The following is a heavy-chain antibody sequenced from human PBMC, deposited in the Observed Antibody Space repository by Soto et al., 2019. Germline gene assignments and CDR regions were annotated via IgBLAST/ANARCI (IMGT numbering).Heavy chain of an antibody. V-gene: IGHV4-59*01. CDR2: IYYSGST. CDR1: GGSISSYY. D-gene: IGHD1-1*01. J-gene: IGHJ1*01. Sequence: SETLSLTCTVSGGSISSYYWSWIRQPPGKGLEWIGYIYYSGSTNYNPSLKSRVTISVDTSKNQFSLRLSSVTAADTAVYYCARHSDNAEYFQHWGQGTLVTVSS. CDR3: ARHSDNAEYFQH.